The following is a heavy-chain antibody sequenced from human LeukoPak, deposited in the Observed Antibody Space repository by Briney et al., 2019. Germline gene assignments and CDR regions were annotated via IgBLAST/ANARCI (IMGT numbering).Heavy chain of an antibody. CDR2: IYYSGST. J-gene: IGHJ3*02. Sequence: SETLSLTCTVSGGSISSYYWSWIRQPPGKGLEWIGYIYYSGSTNYNPSLKSRVTISVDTSKNPFSLKLSSVTAADTAVYYCAREKITRDAFDIWGQGTMVTVSS. CDR1: GGSISSYY. D-gene: IGHD1-20*01. CDR3: AREKITRDAFDI. V-gene: IGHV4-59*01.